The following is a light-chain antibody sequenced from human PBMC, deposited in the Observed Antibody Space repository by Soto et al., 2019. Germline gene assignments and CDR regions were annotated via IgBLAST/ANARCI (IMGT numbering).Light chain of an antibody. CDR2: EVN. Sequence: QSALTQPPSASGSPGQSVTISCTGTSSDVGGYNYVSWYQQHPGKVPKLMVYEVNKRPSGVPDRFSGSKSGNTASLTVSGLQAEYEADYYFTSYAGGNNVFGTGTKLTVL. V-gene: IGLV2-8*01. CDR3: TSYAGGNNV. J-gene: IGLJ1*01. CDR1: SSDVGGYNY.